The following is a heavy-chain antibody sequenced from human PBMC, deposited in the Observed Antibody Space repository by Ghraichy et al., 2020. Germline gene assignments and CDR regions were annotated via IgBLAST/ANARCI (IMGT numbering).Heavy chain of an antibody. CDR1: GGTFSSYA. CDR3: ARGYYDILTGWEGHRYYYYYGMDV. D-gene: IGHD3-9*01. CDR2: IIPILGIA. J-gene: IGHJ6*02. Sequence: SVKVSCKASGGTFSSYAISWVRQAPGQGLEWMGRIIPILGIANYAQKFQGRVTITADKSTSTAYMELSSLRSEDTAVYYCARGYYDILTGWEGHRYYYYYGMDVWGQGTTVTVSS. V-gene: IGHV1-69*04.